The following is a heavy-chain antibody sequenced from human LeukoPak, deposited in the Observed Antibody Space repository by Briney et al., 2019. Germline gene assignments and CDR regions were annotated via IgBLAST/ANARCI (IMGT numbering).Heavy chain of an antibody. D-gene: IGHD2-21*02. CDR2: IYPGDSDT. CDR1: GYSFTSYW. J-gene: IGHJ6*02. CDR3: ARLAYCGGDCYSYYYYGMDV. V-gene: IGHV5-51*01. Sequence: GESLKISCKGSGYSFTSYWIGWVRQMPGKGLEWMGIIYPGDSDTRYSPSFQGQVTILADKSISTAYLQWSSLKASDTAMYYCARLAYCGGDCYSYYYYGMDVWGQGTTVTVSS.